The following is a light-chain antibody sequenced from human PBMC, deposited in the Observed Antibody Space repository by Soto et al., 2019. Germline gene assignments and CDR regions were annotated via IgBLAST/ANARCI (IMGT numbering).Light chain of an antibody. J-gene: IGLJ2*01. CDR3: QVWDSSSDHVV. V-gene: IGLV3-21*04. CDR2: YDS. CDR1: NIGSKS. Sequence: SYELTQPPSVSVAPGKTARITCGGNNIGSKSVHWYQQKPGQAPVLVIYYDSDRPSRIPERFSGSISGNTATLTISRVEAGDEADYYCQVWDSSSDHVVFGGGTELTVL.